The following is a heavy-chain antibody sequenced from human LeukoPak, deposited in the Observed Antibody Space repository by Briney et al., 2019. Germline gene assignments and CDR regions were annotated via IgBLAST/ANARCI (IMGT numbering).Heavy chain of an antibody. J-gene: IGHJ4*02. V-gene: IGHV1-2*02. Sequence: GASVKVSCKASGYTFTGYYMHWVRQAPGQGLEWMGWINPNSGYTNYAQKFQGRVTMTRDTSISTVYMELSRLTSDDTAVYYCARVDYYDFHFDYWGQGTLVTVSS. CDR3: ARVDYYDFHFDY. CDR1: GYTFTGYY. D-gene: IGHD3-22*01. CDR2: INPNSGYT.